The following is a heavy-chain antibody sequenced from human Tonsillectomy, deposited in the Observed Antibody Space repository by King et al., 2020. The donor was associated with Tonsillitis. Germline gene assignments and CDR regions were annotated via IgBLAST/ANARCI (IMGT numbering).Heavy chain of an antibody. CDR3: ARDPRREKLLAKWLEP. D-gene: IGHD6-19*01. CDR2: IIPILGKT. V-gene: IGHV1-69*01. J-gene: IGHJ5*02. CDR1: GGTFSSYS. Sequence: VQLVQSGAEVKKTGSSVKVSCKASGGTFSSYSISWVRQDPGQGLEWMGGIIPILGKTYYEQKFQGRLTVNADESTSTVYMEQSGLLSDDTAVYYRARDPRREKLLAKWLEPWGQGTLVTVSS.